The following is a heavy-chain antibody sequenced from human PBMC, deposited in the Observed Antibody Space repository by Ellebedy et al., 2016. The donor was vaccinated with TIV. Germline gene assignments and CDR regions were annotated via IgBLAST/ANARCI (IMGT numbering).Heavy chain of an antibody. Sequence: GESLKISCAASGFTFSSYEMNWVRQAPGKGLEYILYISSSGTTIYYADSVKGRVTISRDNAENSLYLQMNSLRAEGTAVYHCTRVNGIGGMDVWGQGTTVTVSS. D-gene: IGHD2-15*01. CDR2: ISSSGTTI. V-gene: IGHV3-48*03. J-gene: IGHJ6*02. CDR1: GFTFSSYE. CDR3: TRVNGIGGMDV.